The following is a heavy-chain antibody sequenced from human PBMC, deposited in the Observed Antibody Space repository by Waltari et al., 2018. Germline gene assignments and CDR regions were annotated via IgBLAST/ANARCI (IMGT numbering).Heavy chain of an antibody. D-gene: IGHD7-27*01. J-gene: IGHJ4*02. CDR1: GGSISSSSYY. CDR3: ASSLPNWGSWILEVGYFDY. Sequence: QLQLQESGPGLVKPSETLSLTCTVSGGSISSSSYYWGWLRQPPGQGLEWIGSIYYSGTTYYNPSLKSRVTISVDTSKNQFSLKLSSVTAADTAVYYCASSLPNWGSWILEVGYFDYWGQGTLVTVSS. CDR2: IYYSGTT. V-gene: IGHV4-39*01.